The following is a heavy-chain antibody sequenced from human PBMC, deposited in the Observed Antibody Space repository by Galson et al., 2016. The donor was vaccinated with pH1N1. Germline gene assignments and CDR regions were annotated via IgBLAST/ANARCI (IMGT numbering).Heavy chain of an antibody. CDR2: LKSDGTSA. CDR1: EFIFSNKW. V-gene: IGHV3-74*01. CDR3: IREMS. J-gene: IGHJ5*02. Sequence: ASEFIFSNKWMHWLRQSPGKGLEWLSVLKSDGTSARYADSVEGRFTISRDNAKNTLYLQMNSLRVEDTSVYYCIREMSWGQGVLVTVSS.